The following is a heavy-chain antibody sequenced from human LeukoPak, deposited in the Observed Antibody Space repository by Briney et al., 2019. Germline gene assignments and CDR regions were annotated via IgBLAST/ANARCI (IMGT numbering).Heavy chain of an antibody. J-gene: IGHJ4*02. V-gene: IGHV4-61*02. CDR2: IYTSGST. D-gene: IGHD6-13*01. CDR3: ARVESSWYIEK. Sequence: SQTLSLTCTVSGGSISSGSYYWSWIRQPAGKGLEWIGRIYTSGSTNYNPSLKSRVTISVDTSKNQFSLKLSSVTAADTAVYYCARVESSWYIEKWGQGTLVTVSS. CDR1: GGSISSGSYY.